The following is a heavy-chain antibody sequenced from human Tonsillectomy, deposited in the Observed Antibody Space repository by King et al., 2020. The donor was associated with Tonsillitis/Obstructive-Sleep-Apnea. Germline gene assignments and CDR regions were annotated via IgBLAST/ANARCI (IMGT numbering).Heavy chain of an antibody. CDR1: GFTVSSTY. J-gene: IGHJ3*02. V-gene: IGHV3-66*01. D-gene: IGHD4-17*01. CDR3: ARGGTTVTQDGYDI. CDR2: IYSGGRT. Sequence: VQLVESGGGLVQPGGSLRLSCAASGFTVSSTYMTWVRQAPGKGLEWVSVIYSGGRTYYADTVKGRFSISSDDSKNTVYLQMNSLRAEDIGVYYCARGGTTVTQDGYDIWGQGTMVTVSS.